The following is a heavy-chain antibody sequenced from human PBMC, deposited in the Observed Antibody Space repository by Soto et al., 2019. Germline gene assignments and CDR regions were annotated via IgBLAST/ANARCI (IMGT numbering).Heavy chain of an antibody. Sequence: QVQLVQSGAEVKKPGASVKVSCKASGYTFTSYDISWVRQAPGQGLEWMGWISTYNGNTNYAQKLQGRVTMTTDTSTSTAYMELRSLRSDDTAVYYCARAFRVAATRWWFDPWGQGTLVTVSS. J-gene: IGHJ5*02. CDR1: GYTFTSYD. CDR3: ARAFRVAATRWWFDP. CDR2: ISTYNGNT. V-gene: IGHV1-18*01. D-gene: IGHD2-15*01.